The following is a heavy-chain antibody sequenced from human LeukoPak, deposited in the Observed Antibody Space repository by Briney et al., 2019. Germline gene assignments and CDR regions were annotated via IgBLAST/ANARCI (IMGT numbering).Heavy chain of an antibody. CDR3: ARDKGIAAAADLDAFDI. D-gene: IGHD6-13*01. J-gene: IGHJ3*02. Sequence: AGGSLRLSCAASGFIVSDNYMGWVRQAPGKGLEWVSFIYRGGNTYYADSVKGRFIISRDNPKNTLYLQMNTLRAEDTAVYYCARDKGIAAAADLDAFDIWGQGTMVTVSS. V-gene: IGHV3-53*01. CDR1: GFIVSDNY. CDR2: IYRGGNT.